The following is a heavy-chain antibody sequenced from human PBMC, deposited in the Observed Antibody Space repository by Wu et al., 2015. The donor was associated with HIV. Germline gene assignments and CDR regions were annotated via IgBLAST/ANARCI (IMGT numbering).Heavy chain of an antibody. V-gene: IGHV1-2*02. D-gene: IGHD5-24*01. CDR3: LTAIDGIVY. J-gene: IGHJ4*02. CDR1: GYTFTAYY. Sequence: QVQLVQSGAELRKSGASAKVSCTATGYTFTAYYVHWVRQAPGQGLEWMGCINPQSDDTKYAQKFQGRVTMTRDTSTNTAYMELSGLTFDDTAMYYCLTAIDGIVYWGQGPPGHR. CDR2: INPQSDDT.